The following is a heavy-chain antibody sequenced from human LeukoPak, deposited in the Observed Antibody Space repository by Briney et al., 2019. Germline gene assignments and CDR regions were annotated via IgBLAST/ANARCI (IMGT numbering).Heavy chain of an antibody. CDR2: MNPNSGNT. V-gene: IGHV1-8*01. CDR3: ARVLYYYDSSGYYDAFDI. CDR1: GYTFTSYD. J-gene: IGHJ3*02. D-gene: IGHD3-22*01. Sequence: GSVTVSCKASGYTFTSYDINWVRQAPGQGLEWMGWMNPNSGNTGYAQKFQGRVTITRNTSISTAYMELSSLRSEDTAVYYCARVLYYYDSSGYYDAFDIWGQGTMVTVSS.